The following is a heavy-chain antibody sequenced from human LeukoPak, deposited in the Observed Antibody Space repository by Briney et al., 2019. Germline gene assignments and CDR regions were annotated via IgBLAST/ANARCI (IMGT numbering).Heavy chain of an antibody. V-gene: IGHV3-48*03. CDR2: ISSSGNTI. CDR1: GFTFSSHE. D-gene: IGHD6-19*01. Sequence: GGSLRLSCAASGFTFSSHEMNWVRQAPGKGLECVSYISSSGNTIYYADSVKGRFTISGDNAKNSLYLQVNSLRAEDTAVYYCARGTKRITVAGVGYFDYWGQGTLVTVSS. CDR3: ARGTKRITVAGVGYFDY. J-gene: IGHJ4*02.